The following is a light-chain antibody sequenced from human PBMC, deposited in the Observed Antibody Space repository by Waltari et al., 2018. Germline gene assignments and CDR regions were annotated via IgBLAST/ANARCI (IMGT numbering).Light chain of an antibody. CDR1: ILPNKY. Sequence: SSEPTQPSSVSVSPGQTSSITCSGGILPNKYTRWIQQKPGPAPVLVLYQNSSRPSGLPERFSGSSSGTTVTLTISGAQVEDEADYYCYSTTDNNLGVFGPGTRVTVL. V-gene: IGLV3-27*01. CDR2: QNS. CDR3: YSTTDNNLGV. J-gene: IGLJ1*01.